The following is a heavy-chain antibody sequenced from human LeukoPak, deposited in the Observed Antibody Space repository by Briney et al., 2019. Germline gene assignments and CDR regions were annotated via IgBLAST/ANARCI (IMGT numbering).Heavy chain of an antibody. CDR2: ISDSGGST. CDR1: GITLNNYG. CDR3: AKRGVVIRVILVGFHKEAYYFES. Sequence: HTGGSLRLSCAVSGITLNNYGMTWVRQAPGRGLEWVAGISDSGGSTKYADSVKGRFTISRDNPKNTLYLQMNSLRAEDTAVYFCAKRGVVIRVILVGFHKEAYYFESWGQGALVTVSS. J-gene: IGHJ4*02. D-gene: IGHD3/OR15-3a*01. V-gene: IGHV3-23*01.